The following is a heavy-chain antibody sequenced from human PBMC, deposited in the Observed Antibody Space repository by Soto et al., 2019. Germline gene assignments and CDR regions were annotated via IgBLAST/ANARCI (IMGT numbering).Heavy chain of an antibody. CDR1: GYSFTSYW. CDR2: IDPSDSYT. D-gene: IGHD2-21*02. V-gene: IGHV5-10-1*01. J-gene: IGHJ3*02. CDR3: ARRKIAYCGGDCTDAFDI. Sequence: GESLKISCKGSGYSFTSYWISWVRQMPGKGLEWMGRIDPSDSYTNYSPSFQGHVTISADKSISTAYLQWSSLKASDTAMYYCARRKIAYCGGDCTDAFDIWGQGTMVTVSS.